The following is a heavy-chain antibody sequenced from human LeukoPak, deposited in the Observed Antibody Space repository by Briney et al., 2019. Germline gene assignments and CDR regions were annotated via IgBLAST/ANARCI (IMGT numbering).Heavy chain of an antibody. Sequence: PSETLSLTCTVSGGSISSGDYYWSWIRQPPGKGLEWIGYIYYSGSTYYNPSLKSRVTISVDTSKNRFSLKLSSVTAADTAVYYCARAYYYDTYGMDVWGQGTTVTVSS. CDR1: GGSISSGDYY. CDR3: ARAYYYDTYGMDV. J-gene: IGHJ6*02. CDR2: IYYSGST. V-gene: IGHV4-30-4*01.